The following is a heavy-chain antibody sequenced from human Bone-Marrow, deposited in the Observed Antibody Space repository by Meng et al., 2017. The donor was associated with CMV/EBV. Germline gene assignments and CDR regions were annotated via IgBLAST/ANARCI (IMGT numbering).Heavy chain of an antibody. V-gene: IGHV3-30*04. J-gene: IGHJ6*02. CDR2: ISYDGSNK. D-gene: IGHD3-3*01. CDR3: ARRYYDFWSGHYGMDV. Sequence: GGSLRLSCAASGFTFSSYAMHWVRQAPGKGLEWVAVISYDGSNKYYADSVKGRFTISRDNSKNTLYLQMNSLRAEDTAVYYCARRYYDFWSGHYGMDVWGQGTTVTVSS. CDR1: GFTFSSYA.